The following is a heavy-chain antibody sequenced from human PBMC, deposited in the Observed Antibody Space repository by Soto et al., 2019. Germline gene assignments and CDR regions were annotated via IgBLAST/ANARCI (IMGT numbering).Heavy chain of an antibody. CDR2: ISAYNGNT. CDR3: ATGADYCSSTSCSSRKIYYYYYGMDV. D-gene: IGHD2-2*01. Sequence: ASVKVSCKASGYTFTSYGISWVRQAPGQGLEWMGWISAYNGNTNYAQKLQGRVTMTTDTSTSKAYMELRSLRSDDTAVYYCATGADYCSSTSCSSRKIYYYYYGMDVWGQGTTVTVSS. CDR1: GYTFTSYG. J-gene: IGHJ6*02. V-gene: IGHV1-18*01.